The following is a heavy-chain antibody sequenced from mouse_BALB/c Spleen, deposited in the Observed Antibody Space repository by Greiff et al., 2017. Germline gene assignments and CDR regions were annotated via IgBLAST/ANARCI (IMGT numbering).Heavy chain of an antibody. Sequence: QVQLKESGPGLVAPSQSLSITCTVSGFSLTDYGVSWIRQPPGKGLEWLGVLWGGGSTYYNSALKSKLSISKDKSKSQVFLKMNSLQTDDTAMYYCAKHSYYYGSSPYYAMDYWGQGTSVTVSS. CDR3: AKHSYYYGSSPYYAMDY. CDR2: LWGGGST. D-gene: IGHD1-1*01. J-gene: IGHJ4*01. V-gene: IGHV2-6-5*01. CDR1: GFSLTDYG.